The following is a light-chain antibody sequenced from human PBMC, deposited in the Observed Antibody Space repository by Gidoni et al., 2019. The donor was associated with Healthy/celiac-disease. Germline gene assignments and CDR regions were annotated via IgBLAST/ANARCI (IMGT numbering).Light chain of an antibody. CDR3: SSYAGSIVV. CDR1: SSDVGGYNY. CDR2: EVS. V-gene: IGLV2-8*01. J-gene: IGLJ2*01. Sequence: QSALTQHPSASGSPGQSVTISCTGTSSDVGGYNYVSWYQKHPGKAPKLMIYEVSKRPSRVPDRFSGSKSGNTASLTVSGLQAEDEAYYYCSSYAGSIVVFGGGTKLTVL.